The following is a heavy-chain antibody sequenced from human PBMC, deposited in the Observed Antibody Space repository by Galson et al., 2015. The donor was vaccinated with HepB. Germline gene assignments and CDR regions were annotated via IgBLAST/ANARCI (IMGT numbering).Heavy chain of an antibody. J-gene: IGHJ1*01. CDR3: ASRMPLYSFWSRYPTFAL. V-gene: IGHV3-48*04. CDR1: GLTLSDFG. D-gene: IGHD3-3*01. CDR2: ISSGGDTI. Sequence: SLRLSCAASGLTLSDFGMNWVRQAPGKGLEWISYISSGGDTISYAVFCLEKIIISRDNVKKSVDLQMSSLRAEDTAVYFCASRMPLYSFWSRYPTFALWRQDTLFTVSS.